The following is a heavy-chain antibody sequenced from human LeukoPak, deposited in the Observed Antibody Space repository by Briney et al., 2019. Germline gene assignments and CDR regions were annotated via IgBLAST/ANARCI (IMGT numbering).Heavy chain of an antibody. CDR3: ARHRDYYDSSGYYYVKTPPDY. CDR1: GYTFTSYA. CDR2: INTNTGNP. V-gene: IGHV7-4-1*02. D-gene: IGHD3-22*01. J-gene: IGHJ4*02. Sequence: ASVKVSCKASGYTFTSYAMNWVRQAPGQGLEWMGWINTNTGNPTYAQGFTGRFVFSLDTSVSTAYLQISSLKAEDTAVYYCARHRDYYDSSGYYYVKTPPDYWGQGTLVTVSS.